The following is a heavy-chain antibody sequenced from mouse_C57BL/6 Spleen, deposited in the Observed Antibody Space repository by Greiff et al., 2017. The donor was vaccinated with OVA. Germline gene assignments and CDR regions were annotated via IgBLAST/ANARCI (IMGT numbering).Heavy chain of an antibody. CDR3: ARLLLRWNAMDY. V-gene: IGHV7-3*01. Sequence: EVKLVESGGGLVQPGGSLSLSCAASGFTFTDYYMSWVRQPPGKALEWLGFIRNKANGYTTEYSASVKGRFTISRDNSQSILYLQMNALEAEDSATYYCARLLLRWNAMDYWGQGTSVTVSS. CDR1: GFTFTDYY. D-gene: IGHD1-1*01. J-gene: IGHJ4*01. CDR2: IRNKANGYTT.